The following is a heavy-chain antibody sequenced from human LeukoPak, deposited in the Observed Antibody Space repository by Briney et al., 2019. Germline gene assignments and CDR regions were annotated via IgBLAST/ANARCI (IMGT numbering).Heavy chain of an antibody. J-gene: IGHJ4*02. Sequence: GGSLRLSCAASGFTFSSYSMNWVRQAPGKGLEWVSSISSSSSYIYYADSVKGRFTISRDNAKNSLYLQMNSLRAEDTAVYYCARLETYYYDSSGYYQFDYWGQGTLVTVSS. V-gene: IGHV3-21*01. CDR3: ARLETYYYDSSGYYQFDY. D-gene: IGHD3-22*01. CDR2: ISSSSSYI. CDR1: GFTFSSYS.